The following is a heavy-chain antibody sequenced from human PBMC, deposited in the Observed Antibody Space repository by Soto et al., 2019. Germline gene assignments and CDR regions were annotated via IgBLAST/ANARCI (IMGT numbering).Heavy chain of an antibody. V-gene: IGHV4-59*08. CDR3: ARHFDSYGYYYYYYMDV. Sequence: SETLSLTCTVSGGSISSYYWSWIRQPPGKGLEWIGYIYYSGSTNYNPSLKSRVTISVDTSKNQFSLKLSSVTAADKAVYYCARHFDSYGYYYYYYMDVWGKGTTVTVSS. J-gene: IGHJ6*03. D-gene: IGHD5-18*01. CDR1: GGSISSYY. CDR2: IYYSGST.